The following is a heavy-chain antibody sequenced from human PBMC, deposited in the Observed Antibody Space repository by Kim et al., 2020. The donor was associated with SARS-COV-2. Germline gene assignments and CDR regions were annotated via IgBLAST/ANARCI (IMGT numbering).Heavy chain of an antibody. V-gene: IGHV3-23*01. CDR2: ITASGTNT. Sequence: GGSLRLSCAASGFTFRNYAMTWVRQVPGKGLQWVSTITASGTNTYYGDSVEGRFSISRDNSNNTVYLQMNRLRVEDTAKYFCAKDRPQFVGWSPVPLHYYGMDGWGHGTTVTVSS. J-gene: IGHJ6*02. CDR1: GFTFRNYA. D-gene: IGHD3-3*01. CDR3: AKDRPQFVGWSPVPLHYYGMDG.